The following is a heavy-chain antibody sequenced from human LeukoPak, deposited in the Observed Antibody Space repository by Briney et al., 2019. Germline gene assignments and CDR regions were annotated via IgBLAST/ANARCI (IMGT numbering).Heavy chain of an antibody. D-gene: IGHD3-3*01. CDR3: ARGSPTYYDFWSGYFRDPTHFDY. CDR1: GGSFSGYY. CDR2: INHSGST. V-gene: IGHV4-34*01. J-gene: IGHJ4*02. Sequence: KSSETLSLTCAVYGGSFSGYYWSWIRQPPGKGLEWIGEINHSGSTNYNPSLKSRVTISVDTSKNQFSLKLSSVTAADTAVYYCARGSPTYYDFWSGYFRDPTHFDYWGQGTLVTVSS.